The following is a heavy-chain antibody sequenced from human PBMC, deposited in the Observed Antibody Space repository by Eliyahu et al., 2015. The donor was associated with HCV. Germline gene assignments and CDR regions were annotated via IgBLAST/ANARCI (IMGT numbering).Heavy chain of an antibody. V-gene: IGHV4-59*01. Sequence: QVQLQESGPGLVKPSETLSLTCTVSGGPISSDXWSWIRQPPGKGLEWIGYINNTGGTKYSPSLKSRVTISVDTSKNQFSLKLSSVTAADTAVYYCARVGSDIPIYFDSWGQGTLVTVSS. D-gene: IGHD3-10*01. CDR1: GGPISSDX. CDR2: INNTGGT. J-gene: IGHJ4*02. CDR3: ARVGSDIPIYFDS.